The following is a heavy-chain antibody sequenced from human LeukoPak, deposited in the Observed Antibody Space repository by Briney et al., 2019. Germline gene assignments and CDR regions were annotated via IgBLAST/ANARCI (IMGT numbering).Heavy chain of an antibody. CDR1: GGSIRSYY. D-gene: IGHD3-10*01. CDR3: ARGAYYGSGSYFHFDN. V-gene: IGHV4-4*07. J-gene: IGHJ4*02. Sequence: PSETLSLTCTVSGGSIRSYYWSWIRQPAGKGLEWIGRIYSSGSANYNPSLKSRLTLSVDTSKNQFSLTLSSVTAADTAVYYCARGAYYGSGSYFHFDNWGQGSLVTVSS. CDR2: IYSSGSA.